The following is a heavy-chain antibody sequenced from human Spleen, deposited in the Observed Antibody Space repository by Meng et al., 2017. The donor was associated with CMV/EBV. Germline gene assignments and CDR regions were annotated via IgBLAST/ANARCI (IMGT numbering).Heavy chain of an antibody. D-gene: IGHD6-13*01. CDR2: INPYGGGT. J-gene: IGHJ5*02. Sequence: ASVKVSCKASGYSFSSYYMHWVRQAPGQGLEWMGTINPYGGGTIYAQKFQDRVTMTSDTSTSTVYVEVNSLRFEDTAIYYCARANSAAWGNWFDPWGQGTLVTVSS. V-gene: IGHV1-46*01. CDR1: GYSFSSYY. CDR3: ARANSAAWGNWFDP.